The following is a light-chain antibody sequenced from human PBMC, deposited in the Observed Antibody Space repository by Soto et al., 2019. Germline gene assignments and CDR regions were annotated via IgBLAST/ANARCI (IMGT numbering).Light chain of an antibody. CDR1: SSNIGAGYD. V-gene: IGLV1-40*01. CDR2: GNN. J-gene: IGLJ2*01. CDR3: QSYDNSLSGSRV. Sequence: QSVLTQPPSVYGAPGQRVTISCTGSSSNIGAGYDVHWYQQLPGTAPKLLIYGNNNRPSGVPDRFSGSKSGTSASLAITGLQAEDEADYYCQSYDNSLSGSRVFGGGTKLTVL.